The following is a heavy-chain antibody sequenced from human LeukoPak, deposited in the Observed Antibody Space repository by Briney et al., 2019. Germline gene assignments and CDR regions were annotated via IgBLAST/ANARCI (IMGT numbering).Heavy chain of an antibody. J-gene: IGHJ6*02. D-gene: IGHD6-25*01. V-gene: IGHV3-21*01. CDR1: GFTFSSYS. CDR3: ARDRSPIAADGMDV. Sequence: PGGSLRLSCAASGFTFSSYSINWVRQAPGKGLEWISSISTGSSYIYYADSVKGRFTISRDNAKNSLYLQMNSLRAEDTAVFYCARDRSPIAADGMDVRGRGTTVTVSS. CDR2: ISTGSSYI.